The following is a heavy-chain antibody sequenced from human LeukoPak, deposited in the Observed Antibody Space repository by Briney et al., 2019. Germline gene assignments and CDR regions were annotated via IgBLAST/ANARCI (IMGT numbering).Heavy chain of an antibody. D-gene: IGHD3-3*01. CDR2: IYYSGST. Sequence: SETLSLTCTVSGGSISSYYWSWIRQPPGKGLEWIGYIYYSGSTNYNPSLKSRVTISVDTSKNQFSLKLSSVTAADTAVYYCARVNSAYDFWSGYYTGGSGAFDIWGQGTMVTVSS. V-gene: IGHV4-59*01. CDR3: ARVNSAYDFWSGYYTGGSGAFDI. CDR1: GGSISSYY. J-gene: IGHJ3*02.